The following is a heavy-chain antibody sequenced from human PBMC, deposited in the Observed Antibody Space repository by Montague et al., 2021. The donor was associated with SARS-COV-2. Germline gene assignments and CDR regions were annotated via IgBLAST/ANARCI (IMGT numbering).Heavy chain of an antibody. CDR2: IFGSGSST. J-gene: IGHJ2*01. CDR1: GFTFSNYA. D-gene: IGHD3-10*01. V-gene: IGHV3-23*03. CDR3: AKDGATVRGLINWYFDL. Sequence: SLRLSCAASGFTFSNYAMNWVRQAPGKGLEWVSVIFGSGSSTYYSGSVXGRFTVSRDNSKNTLYQQMNNLRAEDTAVYYCAKDGATVRGLINWYFDLWGRGTLVTVSS.